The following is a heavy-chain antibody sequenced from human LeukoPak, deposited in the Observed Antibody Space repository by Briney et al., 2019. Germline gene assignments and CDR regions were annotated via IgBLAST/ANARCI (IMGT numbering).Heavy chain of an antibody. CDR1: GGSFSGYY. J-gene: IGHJ4*02. CDR2: INHSGST. D-gene: IGHD3-3*01. Sequence: SETLSLTCAVYGGSFSGYYWSWIRQPPGKGLEWIGEINHSGSTNYNPSLKSRVTISVDTSKNQFSLKLSSVTAADTAVYYCARSELRFLEWFPFDYWGQGTLVTVSS. CDR3: ARSELRFLEWFPFDY. V-gene: IGHV4-34*01.